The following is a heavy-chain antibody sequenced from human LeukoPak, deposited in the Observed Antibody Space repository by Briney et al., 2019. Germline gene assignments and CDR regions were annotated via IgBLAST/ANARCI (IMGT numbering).Heavy chain of an antibody. D-gene: IGHD3-22*01. CDR2: IIPIFGTA. CDR3: ARWYYYDSSGSDYYFDY. CDR1: GGTFSSYA. V-gene: IGHV1-69*06. Sequence: SVKVSCKASGGTFSSYAISWVRQAPGQGLEWMGGIIPIFGTANYAQKFQGRVTITADKSTSTAYMELSSLGSEDTAVYYCARWYYYDSSGSDYYFDYWGQGTLVTVSS. J-gene: IGHJ4*02.